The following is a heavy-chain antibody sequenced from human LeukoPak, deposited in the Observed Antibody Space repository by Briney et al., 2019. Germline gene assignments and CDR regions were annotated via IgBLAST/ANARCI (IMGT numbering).Heavy chain of an antibody. Sequence: SETLSLTCTVSGGSISSSSYYWGWIRQPPGKGLEWIGSIYYSGSTYYNPSLKSRVTISVDTSKNQFSLKLSSVTAEDTAVYYCARHVEQQLAYFDYWGQGTLVTVYS. CDR2: IYYSGST. J-gene: IGHJ4*02. CDR1: GGSISSSSYY. CDR3: ARHVEQQLAYFDY. V-gene: IGHV4-39*01. D-gene: IGHD6-13*01.